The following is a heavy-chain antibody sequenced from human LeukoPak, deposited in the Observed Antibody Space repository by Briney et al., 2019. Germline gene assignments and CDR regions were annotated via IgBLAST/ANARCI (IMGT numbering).Heavy chain of an antibody. D-gene: IGHD3-10*01. CDR1: GFTFSSYS. J-gene: IGHJ4*02. CDR2: ISSSSSYI. V-gene: IGHV3-21*01. Sequence: GGSLRLSCAASGFTFSSYSMNWVRQAPGKGLEWVSSISSSSSYIYYADSVKGRFTISRDNAKNSLYLQMNSLRAEDTAVYYCARDYITMVRGVLFTGGYWGQGTLVTVSS. CDR3: ARDYITMVRGVLFTGGY.